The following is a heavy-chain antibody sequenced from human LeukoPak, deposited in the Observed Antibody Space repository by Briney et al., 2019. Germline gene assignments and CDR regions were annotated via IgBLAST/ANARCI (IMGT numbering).Heavy chain of an antibody. V-gene: IGHV3-21*01. CDR2: ISSSGSYI. CDR3: ARGYYGDPSQVYYFDY. J-gene: IGHJ4*02. CDR1: GFTFSSYS. Sequence: GGSLRLFCAASGFTFSSYSTNWARHAPGKGLEWVSSISSSGSYIYYADSVKGRFTISRDNANNSLYLQMNSLRAEDTAVYYCARGYYGDPSQVYYFDYWGQGTLVTVSS. D-gene: IGHD4-17*01.